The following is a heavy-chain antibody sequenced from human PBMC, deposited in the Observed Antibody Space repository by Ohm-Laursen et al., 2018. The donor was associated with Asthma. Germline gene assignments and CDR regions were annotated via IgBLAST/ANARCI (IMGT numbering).Heavy chain of an antibody. CDR2: ISYDGSNK. V-gene: IGHV3-30*18. Sequence: SLRLSCTASGIALSNAWMSWVRQAPGKGLEWVAVISYDGSNKYYADSVKGRFTISRDNAKNSLYLQMNSLRAEDTALYYCAKDIVRAVAGTWGAFQHWGQGTLVTVSS. J-gene: IGHJ1*01. D-gene: IGHD6-19*01. CDR1: GIALSNAW. CDR3: AKDIVRAVAGTWGAFQH.